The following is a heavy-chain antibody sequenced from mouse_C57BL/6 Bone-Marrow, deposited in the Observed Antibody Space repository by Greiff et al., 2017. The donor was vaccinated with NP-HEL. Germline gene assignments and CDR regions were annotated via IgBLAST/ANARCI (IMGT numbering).Heavy chain of an antibody. D-gene: IGHD1-1*01. CDR2: IYPRSGNT. CDR3: ARFYYYGSSFFDY. CDR1: GYTFTSYG. V-gene: IGHV1-81*01. J-gene: IGHJ2*01. Sequence: QVQLQQSGAELARPGASVKLSCKASGYTFTSYGISWVKQRTGQGLEWIGVIYPRSGNTYYNEKFKGKATLTADKSSSTAYMELRSLTSEDSAVYFCARFYYYGSSFFDYWGQGTTLTVSS.